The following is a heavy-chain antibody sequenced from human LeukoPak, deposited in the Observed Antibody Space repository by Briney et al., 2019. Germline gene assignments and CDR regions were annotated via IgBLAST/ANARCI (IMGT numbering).Heavy chain of an antibody. Sequence: KTSETLSLTCTVSGGSISSYYWSWIRQPPGKGLEWIGYIYYSGSTNYNPSLKSRVSISIDTSKNHFSLKLSSVTAADTAVYYCARRVPSGTVDYWGQGTLVTVSS. CDR3: ARRVPSGTVDY. V-gene: IGHV4-59*01. D-gene: IGHD6-13*01. CDR2: IYYSGST. J-gene: IGHJ4*02. CDR1: GGSISSYY.